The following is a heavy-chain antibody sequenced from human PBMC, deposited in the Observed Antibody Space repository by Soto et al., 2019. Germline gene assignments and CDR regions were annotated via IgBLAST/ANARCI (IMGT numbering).Heavy chain of an antibody. CDR1: GGSISGNNYY. Sequence: SETLSLTCSVSGGSISGNNYYWGWIRQPPGKGLEWIGSIHYSGRTYYNPSLKSRLSISLDTSENQFSLKLTSVTAADTAIYYCARARQYYDCELDPWGQGTLVTVSS. D-gene: IGHD3-16*01. CDR3: ARARQYYDCELDP. V-gene: IGHV4-39*07. CDR2: IHYSGRT. J-gene: IGHJ5*02.